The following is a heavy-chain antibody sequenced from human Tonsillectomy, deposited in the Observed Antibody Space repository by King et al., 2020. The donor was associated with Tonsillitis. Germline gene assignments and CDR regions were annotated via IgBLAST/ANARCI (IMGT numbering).Heavy chain of an antibody. CDR2: ISSSSSYK. J-gene: IGHJ3*02. CDR1: GFTFSDFY. V-gene: IGHV3-11*05. Sequence: VQLVESGGGLVKPGGSLRLSCAASGFTFSDFYMSWVRQAPGKGLEWISYISSSSSYKNYAASVRGRFSISRDNAKNSLYLQMNSLRADDTAVYYCARVNFGSSGLDAFDIWGQGTMVTVSS. D-gene: IGHD6-25*01. CDR3: ARVNFGSSGLDAFDI.